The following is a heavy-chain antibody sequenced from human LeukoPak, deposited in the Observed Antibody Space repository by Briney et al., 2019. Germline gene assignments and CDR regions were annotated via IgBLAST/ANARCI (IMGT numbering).Heavy chain of an antibody. CDR3: AKDRIYADGLWDFDY. D-gene: IGHD3-10*01. J-gene: IGHJ4*02. V-gene: IGHV3-23*01. CDR1: GFTFSRFW. CDR2: ILVNGGT. Sequence: GGSLRLSCAASGFTFSRFWMSWVRQAPGEGLKWVSGILVNGGTYYADSVKGRFTISRDNSKNTLYLQMNSLRADDTAVYYCAKDRIYADGLWDFDYWGQGTLVTVSS.